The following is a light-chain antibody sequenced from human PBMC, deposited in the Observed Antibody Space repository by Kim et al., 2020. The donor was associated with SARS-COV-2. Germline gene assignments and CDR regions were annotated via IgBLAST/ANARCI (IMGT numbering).Light chain of an antibody. CDR2: KAS. Sequence: ASVGDRVTLTCRASQDVSNWLAWYQQKPGKAPKLLIYKASSLQRGVPSRFSGSGSGTEFTLTISSLQPGDLATYYCQQYNSYPWTFGQGTKVDIK. J-gene: IGKJ1*01. V-gene: IGKV1-5*03. CDR1: QDVSNW. CDR3: QQYNSYPWT.